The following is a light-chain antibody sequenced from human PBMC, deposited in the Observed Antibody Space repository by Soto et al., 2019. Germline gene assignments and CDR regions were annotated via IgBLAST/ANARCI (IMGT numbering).Light chain of an antibody. V-gene: IGKV3-20*01. CDR3: QQYSSSSWT. CDR2: GAS. CDR1: QSVSSSY. J-gene: IGKJ1*01. Sequence: EIVLTQSPGTLSLSPGERATLSCRASQSVSSSYLAWYQQQPGQAPRLLIYGASSRATGIPDRFSGSGSETDFTLTISRLEPEDFAVYYCQQYSSSSWTFGQGTKVEIK.